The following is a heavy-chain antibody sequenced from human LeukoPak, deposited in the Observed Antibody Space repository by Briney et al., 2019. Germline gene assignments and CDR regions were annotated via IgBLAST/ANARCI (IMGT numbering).Heavy chain of an antibody. CDR1: GFTFSSYG. Sequence: GSLRLSCAASGFTFSSYGMHWVRQAPGKGLEWVAFIRYDGSNKYYADSVKGRFTISRDNSKNTLYLQMNSLRAEDTAVYYCAKDRPYYDSSGYYFHDAFDIWGQGTMVTVSS. J-gene: IGHJ3*02. D-gene: IGHD3-22*01. CDR3: AKDRPYYDSSGYYFHDAFDI. V-gene: IGHV3-30*02. CDR2: IRYDGSNK.